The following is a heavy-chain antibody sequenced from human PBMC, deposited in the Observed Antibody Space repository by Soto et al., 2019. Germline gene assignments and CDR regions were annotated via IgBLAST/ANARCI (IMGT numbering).Heavy chain of an antibody. Sequence: QVQLQQWGAGLLKPSETLSLTCAVYGGSFSGYYWSWIRQPPGKGLEWIGESNHVGNTNYNPSLKSXDTXSXAPSKNQFSLRLSSVTAADTAVYYCARVLIAGVTTDWGQGTLVIVSS. J-gene: IGHJ4*02. CDR3: ARVLIAGVTTD. CDR2: SNHVGNT. D-gene: IGHD5-18*01. CDR1: GGSFSGYY. V-gene: IGHV4-34*01.